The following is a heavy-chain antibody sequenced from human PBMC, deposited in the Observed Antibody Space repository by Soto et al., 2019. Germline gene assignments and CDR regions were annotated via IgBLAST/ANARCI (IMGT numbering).Heavy chain of an antibody. Sequence: SETLSLTCTVSGGSISSYYWSWIRQPPGKGLEWIGYIYYSGSTNYNPSLKSRVTISVDTSKNQFSLKLSSVTAADTAVYSCASGGTRYSRYCYFVYLCPGTMVTVS. CDR2: IYYSGST. D-gene: IGHD2-15*01. J-gene: IGHJ4*01. CDR1: GGSISSYY. CDR3: ASGGTRYSRYCYFVY. V-gene: IGHV4-59*01.